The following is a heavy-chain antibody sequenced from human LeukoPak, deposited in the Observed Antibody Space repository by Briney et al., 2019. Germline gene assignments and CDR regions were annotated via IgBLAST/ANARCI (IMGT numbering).Heavy chain of an antibody. CDR1: GFTFSSYS. CDR3: ARDLSGWLQTFDY. CDR2: ISSSYI. D-gene: IGHD5-12*01. V-gene: IGHV3-21*01. J-gene: IGHJ4*02. Sequence: GGSLRLSCAASGFTFSSYSMNWVRQAPGKGLEWVSSISSSYIYYADSVKGRFTISRDNAKNSLYLQMNSLRAEDTAVYYCARDLSGWLQTFDYWGQGTLVTVSS.